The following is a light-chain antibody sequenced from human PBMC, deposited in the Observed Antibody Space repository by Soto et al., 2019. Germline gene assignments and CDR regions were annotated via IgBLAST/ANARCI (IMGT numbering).Light chain of an antibody. CDR3: QQYNNWPPVYT. CDR1: PSISSN. V-gene: IGKV3-15*01. Sequence: EIVMTQSPATLSVSPGERATLSCRASPSISSNLAWYQQKPGQAPRLLIYGASTRATGIPARFSGSGSGAEFTLTISSLQSEDFALYYCQQYNNWPPVYTFGQGTKLEIK. J-gene: IGKJ2*01. CDR2: GAS.